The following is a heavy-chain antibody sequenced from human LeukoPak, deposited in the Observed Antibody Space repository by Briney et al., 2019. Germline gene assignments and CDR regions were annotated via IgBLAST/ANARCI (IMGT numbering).Heavy chain of an antibody. CDR1: GFSFSSYW. V-gene: IGHV3-7*03. CDR2: IKQDGVDK. Sequence: GGSLRLSCAASGFSFSSYWMSWVRQAPGKGLEWVANIKQDGVDKYYVDSVKGRFTISRDNAKNSLYLQMNSLRPEDTALYYCAKARYGSGSPFDYWGQGTPVTVSS. CDR3: AKARYGSGSPFDY. J-gene: IGHJ4*02. D-gene: IGHD3-10*01.